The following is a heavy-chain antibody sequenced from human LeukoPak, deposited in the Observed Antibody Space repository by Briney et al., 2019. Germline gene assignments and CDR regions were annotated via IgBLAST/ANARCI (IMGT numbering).Heavy chain of an antibody. D-gene: IGHD5-24*01. CDR1: GGSFSGYY. J-gene: IGHJ4*02. CDR2: INHSGST. V-gene: IGHV4-34*01. CDR3: ATEMATAIDY. Sequence: SEALSLTCAVYGGSFSGYYWSWIRQPPGKGLEWIGEINHSGSTNYNPSLKSRVTISVDTSKNQFSLKLSSVTAADTAVYYCATEMATAIDYWGQGTLVTVSS.